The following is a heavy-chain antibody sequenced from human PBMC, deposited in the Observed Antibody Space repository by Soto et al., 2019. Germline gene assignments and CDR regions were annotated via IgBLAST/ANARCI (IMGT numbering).Heavy chain of an antibody. V-gene: IGHV3-30*04. Sequence: PGGSLRLSCAAYGFTFSTYAMHCDRPPPSGGLEWVAVISNDGTNKDYTDSVKGRFTISRDNSKNTRYLQMSSLRTEDTAFYYCARDGMGYSYGTDDWGQGTVVTVSS. CDR3: ARDGMGYSYGTDD. D-gene: IGHD5-18*01. CDR2: ISNDGTNK. J-gene: IGHJ4*02. CDR1: GFTFSTYA.